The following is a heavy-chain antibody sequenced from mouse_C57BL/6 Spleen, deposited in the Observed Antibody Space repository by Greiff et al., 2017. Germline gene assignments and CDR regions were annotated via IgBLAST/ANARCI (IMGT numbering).Heavy chain of an antibody. CDR1: GYAFTNYL. CDR3: ARSYYSNSGAMDY. J-gene: IGHJ4*01. V-gene: IGHV1-54*01. D-gene: IGHD2-5*01. CDR2: INPGSGGT. Sequence: LQESGAELVRPGTSVKVSCKASGYAFTNYLIEWVKQRPGQGLEWIGVINPGSGGTNYNEKFKGKATLTADKSSSTAYMQLSSLTSEDSAVYFCARSYYSNSGAMDYWGQGTSVTVSS.